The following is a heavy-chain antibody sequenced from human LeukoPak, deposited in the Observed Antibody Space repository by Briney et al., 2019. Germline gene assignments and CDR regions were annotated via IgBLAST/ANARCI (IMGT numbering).Heavy chain of an antibody. CDR1: GGTFSSYA. D-gene: IGHD4-11*01. CDR3: AREGTTSPYSNSWFDP. Sequence: SVKVSCKASGGTFSSYAISWVRQAPGQGLEWMGGIIPIFGTANYAQKFQGRVTITADGSTSTAYMELSSLRSEDTAVYYCAREGTTSPYSNSWFDPWGQGTLVTVSS. CDR2: IIPIFGTA. J-gene: IGHJ5*02. V-gene: IGHV1-69*13.